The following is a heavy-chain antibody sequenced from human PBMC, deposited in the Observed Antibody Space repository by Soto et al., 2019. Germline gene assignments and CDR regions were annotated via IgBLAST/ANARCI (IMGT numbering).Heavy chain of an antibody. CDR1: GFTFSNNA. CDR2: ISGSGGNT. D-gene: IGHD5-18*01. CDR3: AKDRGYSYGWAKSDAFDV. V-gene: IGHV3-23*01. Sequence: GGSLRLTCAASGFTFSNNAMSWVRQAPGKGLEWVSSISGSGGNTYYAESVKGRFTISRDNSKNTLYVQINTLRAEDTAVYYCAKDRGYSYGWAKSDAFDVWGQGTMVTVSS. J-gene: IGHJ3*01.